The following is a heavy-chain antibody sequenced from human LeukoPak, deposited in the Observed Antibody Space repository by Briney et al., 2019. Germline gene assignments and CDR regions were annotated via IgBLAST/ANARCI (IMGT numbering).Heavy chain of an antibody. CDR1: GYSISSGYY. CDR2: IYHSGST. Sequence: SETLSLTCTVSGYSISSGYYWGWIRQPPGKGLEWIGSIYHSGSTYYNPSLKSRVTISVDTSKNQFSLKLSPVTAADTAVYYCVLGYYDSSGYNDYWGQGTLVTVSS. V-gene: IGHV4-38-2*02. CDR3: VLGYYDSSGYNDY. J-gene: IGHJ4*02. D-gene: IGHD3-22*01.